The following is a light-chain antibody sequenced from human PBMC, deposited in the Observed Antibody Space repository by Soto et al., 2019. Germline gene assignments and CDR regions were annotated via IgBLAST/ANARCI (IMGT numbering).Light chain of an antibody. CDR1: QSVLYSSNNNNY. CDR3: HQYYTNPLT. CDR2: RAS. J-gene: IGKJ1*01. V-gene: IGKV4-1*01. Sequence: DIVMTQSPESLAVSLGERATINCKSSQSVLYSSNNNNYLAWYQQKLGQPPKLLIYRASTRASGVPDRFSGSGSGTDFTLTISSLQADDVAVDYCHQYYTNPLTFGQGTKVEVK.